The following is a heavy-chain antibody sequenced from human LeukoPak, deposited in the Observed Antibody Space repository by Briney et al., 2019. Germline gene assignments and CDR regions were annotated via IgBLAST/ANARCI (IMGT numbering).Heavy chain of an antibody. J-gene: IGHJ4*02. CDR1: GFTFSSYG. D-gene: IGHD6-19*01. CDR3: AKDNIGWFNDY. Sequence: PGESLRLSCAASGFTFSSYGMTWVRQAPGKGLEWVSGISGSGGSTYYADSVKGRFTISRDNSKNTLYPQMNSLRAEDTAVYYCAKDNIGWFNDYWGQGTLVTVSS. V-gene: IGHV3-23*01. CDR2: ISGSGGST.